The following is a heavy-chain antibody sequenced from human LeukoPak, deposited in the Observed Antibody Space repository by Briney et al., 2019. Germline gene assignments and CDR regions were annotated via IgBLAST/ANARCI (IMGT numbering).Heavy chain of an antibody. D-gene: IGHD3-3*01. Sequence: SETLSLTCAVSGGSISGSNCCSWVRQPPGKGLEWVGEIYHSGSTNYNPSLMSRVTMSVDKSKNQFSLKLSSVTAADTAVYYCAKALTIFGVATNFDYWGQGTLVTVSS. CDR1: GGSISGSNC. J-gene: IGHJ4*02. CDR3: AKALTIFGVATNFDY. CDR2: IYHSGST. V-gene: IGHV4-4*02.